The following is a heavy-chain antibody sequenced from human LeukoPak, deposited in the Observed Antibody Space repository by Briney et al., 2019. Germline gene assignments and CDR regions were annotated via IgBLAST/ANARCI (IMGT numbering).Heavy chain of an antibody. CDR2: IYHSGST. CDR1: GGSISSGAYS. CDR3: ARDTYHYDSSGYYAYYFDY. Sequence: PSETLSLTCAVSGGSISSGAYSWSWIRRPPGKGLEWIGYIYHSGSTYYNPSLRSRVTISVDRSKNQFSLKLSSVTAADTAVYYCARDTYHYDSSGYYAYYFDYWGQGTPVTVSS. J-gene: IGHJ4*02. V-gene: IGHV4-30-2*01. D-gene: IGHD3-22*01.